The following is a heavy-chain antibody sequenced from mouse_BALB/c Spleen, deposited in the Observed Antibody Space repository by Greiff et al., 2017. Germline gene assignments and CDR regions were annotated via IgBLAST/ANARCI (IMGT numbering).Heavy chain of an antibody. J-gene: IGHJ3*01. Sequence: VQLQQSGAELVKPGASVKLSCTASGFNIKDTYMHWVKQRPEQGLEWIGRIDPANGNTKYDPKFQGKATITADTSSNTAYLQLSSLTSEDTAVYYCALYYDYDRWFAYWGQGTLVTVSA. V-gene: IGHV14-3*02. D-gene: IGHD2-4*01. CDR1: GFNIKDTY. CDR3: ALYYDYDRWFAY. CDR2: IDPANGNT.